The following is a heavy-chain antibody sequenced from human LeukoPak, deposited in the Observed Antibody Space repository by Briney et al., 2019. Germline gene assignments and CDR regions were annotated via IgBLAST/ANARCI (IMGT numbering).Heavy chain of an antibody. CDR3: ASQSRGGFGY. J-gene: IGHJ4*02. D-gene: IGHD3-10*01. CDR2: IYPNGNTI. CDR1: GYTFSRYS. V-gene: IGHV3-23*05. Sequence: PGGSLRLSCAASGYTFSRYSMSWVRQAPGKGLEWVSAIYPNGNTIYYADSVKGRFNISRDNSKNTLYLQMNSLRAEDTAIFYCASQSRGGFGYWGQGTLVTVFS.